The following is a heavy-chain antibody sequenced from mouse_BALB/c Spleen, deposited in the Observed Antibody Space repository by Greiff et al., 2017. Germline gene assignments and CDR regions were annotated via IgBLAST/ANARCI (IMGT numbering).Heavy chain of an antibody. CDR1: GYTFTSYY. J-gene: IGHJ4*01. CDR3: ARDYGSSYRAMDY. V-gene: IGHV1S56*01. Sequence: QVQLKQSGPELVKPGASVRISCKASGYTFTSYYIHWVKQRPGQGLEWIGWIYPGNVNTKYNEKFKGKATLTADKSSSTAYMQLSSLTSEDSAVYFCARDYGSSYRAMDYWGQGTSVTVSS. D-gene: IGHD1-1*01. CDR2: IYPGNVNT.